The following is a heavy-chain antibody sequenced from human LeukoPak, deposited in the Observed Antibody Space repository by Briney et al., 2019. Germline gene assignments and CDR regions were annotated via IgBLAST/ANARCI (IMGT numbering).Heavy chain of an antibody. V-gene: IGHV3-30*02. CDR2: IQNDGSDK. CDR1: GFTFNSFG. J-gene: IGHJ4*02. Sequence: PGGSLRLSCAASGFTFNSFGMHWVRQAPGKGLEWVAFIQNDGSDKYHADSVKGRFTISRDNSKKTLYLQMNSLRAEDTAVYYCAKDRDSGGWYGGYSDYWGQGAMVTVSS. D-gene: IGHD6-19*01. CDR3: AKDRDSGGWYGGYSDY.